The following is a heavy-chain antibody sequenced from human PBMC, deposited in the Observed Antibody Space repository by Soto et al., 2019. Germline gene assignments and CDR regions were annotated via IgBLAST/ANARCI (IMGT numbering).Heavy chain of an antibody. CDR1: GGSFSGYY. J-gene: IGHJ5*02. Sequence: QVQLQQWGAGLLKPSETLSLTCAVYGGSFSGYYWSWIRQPPGKGLEWIGEINHSGSTNYNPSLKSRVTISVDTSKNQFSLKLSSVTAADTAVYYCARNLLAAAGTGVWFDPWGQGTLVTVSS. D-gene: IGHD6-13*01. V-gene: IGHV4-34*01. CDR3: ARNLLAAAGTGVWFDP. CDR2: INHSGST.